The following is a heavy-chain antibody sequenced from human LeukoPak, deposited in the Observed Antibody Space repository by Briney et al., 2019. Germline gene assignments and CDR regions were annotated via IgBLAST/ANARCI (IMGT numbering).Heavy chain of an antibody. D-gene: IGHD4/OR15-4a*01. Sequence: PGGSLRLSCAASGFTFSSYDMNWVRQAPGKGLEWVSFISGSGSTVNYADSVKGRFAISRDNAKNSLYLQINSLRAEDTAVYYCARRAGAYSHPYDYWGQGTLVTVSS. CDR3: ARRAGAYSHPYDY. CDR2: ISGSGSTV. CDR1: GFTFSSYD. J-gene: IGHJ4*02. V-gene: IGHV3-48*03.